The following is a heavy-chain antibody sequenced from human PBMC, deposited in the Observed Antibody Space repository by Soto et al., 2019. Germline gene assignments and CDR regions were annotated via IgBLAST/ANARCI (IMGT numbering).Heavy chain of an antibody. CDR1: GGSISSYY. CDR2: IYYSGST. CDR3: ARHASYGSGHSFDY. V-gene: IGHV4-59*08. Sequence: QVQLQESGPGLVKPSETLSLTCTVSGGSISSYYWSWIRQPPGKGLEWIGYIYYSGSTNYNPSLKSRVTISVDTSKNQFSLKLSSVTAPDTAVYYCARHASYGSGHSFDYWGQGTLVTVSS. J-gene: IGHJ4*02. D-gene: IGHD3-3*01.